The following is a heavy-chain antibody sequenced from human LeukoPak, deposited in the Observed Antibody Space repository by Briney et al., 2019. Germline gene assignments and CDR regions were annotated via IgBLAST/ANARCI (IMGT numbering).Heavy chain of an antibody. J-gene: IGHJ4*02. D-gene: IGHD3-10*01. CDR1: GFTFDDYA. Sequence: PGGSLRLSCAASGFTFDDYAMHWVRQAPGKGLEWVSGIGWNSGSIGYADSVKGRFTISRDNAKNSLYLQMNSLRAEDTALYYCAKAPYGSGSYYSYFDYWGQGTLVTVSS. V-gene: IGHV3-9*01. CDR2: IGWNSGSI. CDR3: AKAPYGSGSYYSYFDY.